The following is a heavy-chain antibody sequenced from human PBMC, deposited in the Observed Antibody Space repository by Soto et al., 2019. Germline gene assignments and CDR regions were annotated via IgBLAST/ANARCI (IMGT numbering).Heavy chain of an antibody. V-gene: IGHV3-30*18. J-gene: IGHJ6*02. CDR3: AKDRVGGPFYYYGMDV. D-gene: IGHD1-26*01. CDR2: TSSDGSNT. CDR1: AFPFSSYG. Sequence: QAQLVESGGGVVQPGRSLRLSCAASAFPFSSYGMHWVRQGPGRGLEWVAVTSSDGSNTYYGESVKGRFTISRDNSKKMVYLHMNSLRFEDTALYYCAKDRVGGPFYYYGMDVWGQGATVTVSS.